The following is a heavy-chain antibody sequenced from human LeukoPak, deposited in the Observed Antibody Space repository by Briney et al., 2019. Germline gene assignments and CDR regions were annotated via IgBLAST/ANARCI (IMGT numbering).Heavy chain of an antibody. Sequence: GGSLRLSCAASGFTFDDYAMPWVRQAPGKGLEWVSGISWNSGSIGYADSVKGRFTISRDNAKNSLYLQMNSLRAEDTALYYCAKDRRIAAAGTLDYWGQGTLVTVSS. CDR3: AKDRRIAAAGTLDY. D-gene: IGHD6-13*01. V-gene: IGHV3-9*01. CDR1: GFTFDDYA. J-gene: IGHJ4*02. CDR2: ISWNSGSI.